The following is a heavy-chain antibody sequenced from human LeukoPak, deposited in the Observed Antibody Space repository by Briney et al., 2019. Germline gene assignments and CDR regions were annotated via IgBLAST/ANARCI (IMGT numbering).Heavy chain of an antibody. D-gene: IGHD3-22*01. V-gene: IGHV1-69*05. CDR2: IIPIFGTA. J-gene: IGHJ4*02. CDR1: GRTFISYA. CDR3: VVSNITYYYDSSGFPRRYYFDY. Sequence: GASVKVSCKASGRTFISYAISWVRQARGQGVEWMGGIIPIFGTANYAQKFQGRVTITTDESTSTAYMELSSLRSEDTAVYYCVVSNITYYYDSSGFPRRYYFDYWGQGTLVTVSS.